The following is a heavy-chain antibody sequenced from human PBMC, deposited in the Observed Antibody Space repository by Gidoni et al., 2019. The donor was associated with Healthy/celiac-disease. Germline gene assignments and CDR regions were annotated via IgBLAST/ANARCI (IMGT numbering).Heavy chain of an antibody. CDR1: GFSLSTSGVG. CDR3: AHRGGSAYSSSWYYRAFDI. D-gene: IGHD6-13*01. J-gene: IGHJ3*02. CDR2: IYWDDDK. Sequence: QITLKESGPTLVKPTQTLTLTCTFSGFSLSTSGVGVGWIRQPPGKALEWLALIYWDDDKRYSPSLKSRLTITKDTSKNQVVLTMTNMDPVDTATYYCAHRGGSAYSSSWYYRAFDIWGQGTMVTVSS. V-gene: IGHV2-5*02.